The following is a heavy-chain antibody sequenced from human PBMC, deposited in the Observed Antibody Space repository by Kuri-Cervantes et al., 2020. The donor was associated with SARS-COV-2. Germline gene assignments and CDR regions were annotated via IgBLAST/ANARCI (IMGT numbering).Heavy chain of an antibody. D-gene: IGHD2-15*01. V-gene: IGHV3-30*02. J-gene: IGHJ4*02. CDR2: IRYDGSNK. CDR1: GFTFSSYG. CDR3: AKNPHGIVVVVAAIDQ. Sequence: GESLKISCAASGFTFSSYGMHWVRQAPGKGLEWVAFIRYDGSNKYYADSVKGRFTISRDNSKNTLYLQMDRLRPDDTAVYYCAKNPHGIVVVVAAIDQWGQGTLVTVSS.